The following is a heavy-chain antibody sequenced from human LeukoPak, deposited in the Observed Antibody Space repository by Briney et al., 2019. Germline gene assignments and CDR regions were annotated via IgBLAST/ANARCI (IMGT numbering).Heavy chain of an antibody. D-gene: IGHD3-16*01. CDR3: ARFRRRSAYYLDY. Sequence: PGGSLRLSCAASGHTFTNAWMTWVRQAPGKGLEWIGYIYYSVSTDYNPSLKSRVTISADTSKNHFSLRLTSVTAADTAVYYCARFRRRSAYYLDYWGQGTLVTVSS. V-gene: IGHV4-59*01. J-gene: IGHJ4*02. CDR1: GHTFTNAW. CDR2: IYYSVST.